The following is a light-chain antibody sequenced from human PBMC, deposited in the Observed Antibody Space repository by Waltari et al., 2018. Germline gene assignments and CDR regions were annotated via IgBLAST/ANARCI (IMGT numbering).Light chain of an antibody. V-gene: IGKV3-20*01. CDR2: GAS. CDR3: QQYGSLPYS. Sequence: EIVLTQSPGPLSLSPGERATLSCRASQSVSSSYLAWYQQKPGQAPRLLIYGASSRATGIPDRFSGSGSGTDFTLTISRLEPEDFAVYYCQQYGSLPYSFGQGTKLEIK. CDR1: QSVSSSY. J-gene: IGKJ2*03.